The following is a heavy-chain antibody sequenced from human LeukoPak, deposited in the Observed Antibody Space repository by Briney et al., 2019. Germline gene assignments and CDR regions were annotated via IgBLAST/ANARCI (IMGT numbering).Heavy chain of an antibody. J-gene: IGHJ4*02. Sequence: GGSLRLSCAASGFTFSSYGMHWVRQAPGKGLEWVAVISYDGSNKYYADSVKGRFTISRDNTKNTLYLQMNSLRAEDTAVYYCAKVTTSVSPFDYWGQGTLVTVSS. V-gene: IGHV3-30*18. D-gene: IGHD4-11*01. CDR1: GFTFSSYG. CDR2: ISYDGSNK. CDR3: AKVTTSVSPFDY.